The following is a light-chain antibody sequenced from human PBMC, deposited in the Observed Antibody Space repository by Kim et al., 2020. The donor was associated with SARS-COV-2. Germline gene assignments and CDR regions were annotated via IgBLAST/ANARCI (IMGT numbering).Light chain of an antibody. CDR1: SGHSSYA. J-gene: IGLJ3*02. CDR3: QTWCTGIRV. CDR2: VNSDGSH. V-gene: IGLV4-69*01. Sequence: ASVKLTCTLSSGHSSYAIAWHQQQPEKGPRYLMKVNSDGSHTKGDGIPDRFSGSSSGTERYLTISSLQSEDEADYYCQTWCTGIRVFGGGTQLTVL.